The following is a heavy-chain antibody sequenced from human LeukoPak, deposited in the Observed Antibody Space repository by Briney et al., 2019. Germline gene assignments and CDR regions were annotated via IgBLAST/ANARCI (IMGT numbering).Heavy chain of an antibody. CDR1: GDSINNYD. D-gene: IGHD3-22*01. Sequence: PSETLSLTCTVSGDSINNYDWSWIRQPPGQGLEWIGYIYDSASTNYNPSLKSRATISVDTSMNQFSLKLNSVTAADTAVYYCARLDYFDRSAYYFGFECWGQGSLVTVSS. V-gene: IGHV4-59*01. J-gene: IGHJ4*02. CDR3: ARLDYFDRSAYYFGFEC. CDR2: IYDSAST.